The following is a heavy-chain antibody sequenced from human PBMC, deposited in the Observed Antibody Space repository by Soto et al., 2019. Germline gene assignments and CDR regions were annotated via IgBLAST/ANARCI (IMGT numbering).Heavy chain of an antibody. D-gene: IGHD6-19*01. Sequence: PSETLSLTCSVSGGSINSSSYFWGWVRQPPGKGLEWIGSIYYSGSTYYNPSLRSRVTISVDTSKNQFSLKLSSVTAADTAVFYCARHYSSGSRNWFDPWGQGALVTVSS. V-gene: IGHV4-39*01. CDR1: GGSINSSSYF. J-gene: IGHJ5*02. CDR3: ARHYSSGSRNWFDP. CDR2: IYYSGST.